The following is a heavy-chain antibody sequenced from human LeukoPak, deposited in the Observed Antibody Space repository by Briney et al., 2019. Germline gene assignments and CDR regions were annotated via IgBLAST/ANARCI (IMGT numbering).Heavy chain of an antibody. Sequence: GGSLRLSCVASGFTFSGYWMTWVRQAPGKGLEWVANIKQDGSEKNYVDSVKGRFTISRDNSEDTLYLQMNSLRVDDTAVYYCAGQWLRLGPIDYWGQGTLVSVSS. D-gene: IGHD5-12*01. J-gene: IGHJ4*02. CDR2: IKQDGSEK. CDR1: GFTFSGYW. CDR3: AGQWLRLGPIDY. V-gene: IGHV3-7*03.